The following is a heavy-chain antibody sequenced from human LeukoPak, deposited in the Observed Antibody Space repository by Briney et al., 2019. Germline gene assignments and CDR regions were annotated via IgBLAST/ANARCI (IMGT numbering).Heavy chain of an antibody. V-gene: IGHV4-59*08. CDR2: IYDRQIP. J-gene: IGHJ6*02. CDR1: FGSFSRYD. CDR3: ARHSLLFYGSGSYFLNSMDV. Sequence: SETLSLTCTVSFGSFSRYDWSWIRQPPGKGLEWIGNIYDRQIPSYNPSLKGRVTISVDTAQNQFSLNLSSVTAADTAVYYCARHSLLFYGSGSYFLNSMDVWGQGTTVTVSS. D-gene: IGHD3-10*01.